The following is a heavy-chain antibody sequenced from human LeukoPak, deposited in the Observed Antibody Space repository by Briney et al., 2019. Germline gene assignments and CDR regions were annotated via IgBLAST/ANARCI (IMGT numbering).Heavy chain of an antibody. V-gene: IGHV3-30*02. J-gene: IGHJ6*03. CDR1: GFTFSSYG. Sequence: GGSLRLSCAASGFTFSSYGMHWVRQAPGKGLEWVAFIRYDGSNKYYADSVKGRFTISRDNSKDTLYLQMNSLRAEDTAVYYCAKGLGYYYYYYMDVWGKGTTVTVSS. CDR2: IRYDGSNK. CDR3: AKGLGYYYYYYMDV. D-gene: IGHD6-19*01.